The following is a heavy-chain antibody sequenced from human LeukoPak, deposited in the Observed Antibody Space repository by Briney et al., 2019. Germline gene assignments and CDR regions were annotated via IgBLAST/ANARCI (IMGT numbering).Heavy chain of an antibody. Sequence: ASVKVSCKTSGYTFKSAGISWVRQAPGQGLEWMGWIIVYNGNTNYAENFQGRVTMTTDTSTSTAYLELRRLRTDDTAVYYCGRTTNSYYSYYYIDDWGKGTTVTVSS. V-gene: IGHV1-18*01. CDR1: GYTFKSAG. CDR2: IIVYNGNT. J-gene: IGHJ6*03. D-gene: IGHD1-1*01. CDR3: GRTTNSYYSYYYIDD.